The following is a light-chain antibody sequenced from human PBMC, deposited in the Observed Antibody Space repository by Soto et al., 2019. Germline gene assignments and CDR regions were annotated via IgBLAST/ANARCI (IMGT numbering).Light chain of an antibody. J-gene: IGKJ1*01. CDR3: MQSLQNPWT. CDR1: QSLLYSNGFNC. V-gene: IGKV2-28*01. Sequence: DIVMTQSPLSLSVTPGESASISCRSSQSLLYSNGFNCLDWYLPKPGQSPQLLTYMASYRDAGVPDRFSGSGSGKDFTLEISRVEAEDVGVYYCMQSLQNPWTFGQGTKVEIK. CDR2: MAS.